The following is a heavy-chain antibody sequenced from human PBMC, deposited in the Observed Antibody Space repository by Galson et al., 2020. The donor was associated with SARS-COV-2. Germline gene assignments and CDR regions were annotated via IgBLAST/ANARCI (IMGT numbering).Heavy chain of an antibody. J-gene: IGHJ6*02. Sequence: GGSLRLSCAASGFTFSSYEMNWVRQAPGKGLEWVSYISSSGSTIYYADSVKGRFTISRDNAKNSLYLQMNSLRAEDTAVYYCARVGGLGESYYYYYGMDVWGQGTTVTVSS. CDR3: ARVGGLGESYYYYYGMDV. CDR1: GFTFSSYE. V-gene: IGHV3-48*03. CDR2: ISSSGSTI. D-gene: IGHD3-10*01.